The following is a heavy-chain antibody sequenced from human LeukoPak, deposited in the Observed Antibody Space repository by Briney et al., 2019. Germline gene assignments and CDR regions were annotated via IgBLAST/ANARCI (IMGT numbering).Heavy chain of an antibody. CDR3: AKESGALGAPLYDY. Sequence: GGSLRLSCGASGFIFRNYAMSWVRQAPGEGLEWVSGISDNGGGRYYADSVKGRFTISRDNSKNMLYLQMYSLRAEDTAVYYCAKESGALGAPLYDYWGRGILVTASS. J-gene: IGHJ4*02. CDR1: GFIFRNYA. CDR2: ISDNGGGR. D-gene: IGHD4/OR15-4a*01. V-gene: IGHV3-23*01.